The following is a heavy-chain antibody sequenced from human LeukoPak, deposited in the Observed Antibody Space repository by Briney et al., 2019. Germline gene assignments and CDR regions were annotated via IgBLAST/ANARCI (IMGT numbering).Heavy chain of an antibody. CDR2: IYYSGST. CDR1: GGSISSYY. V-gene: IGHV4-59*12. Sequence: SETLSLTCTVSGGSISSYYWSWIRQPPGKGLEWIGYIYYSGSTNYKPSLKSRVTISADTSKKQFSLKLRSVTAADTAVYYCAPGGYIGYGHAFDIWGQGTMVTVSS. D-gene: IGHD5-12*01. J-gene: IGHJ3*02. CDR3: APGGYIGYGHAFDI.